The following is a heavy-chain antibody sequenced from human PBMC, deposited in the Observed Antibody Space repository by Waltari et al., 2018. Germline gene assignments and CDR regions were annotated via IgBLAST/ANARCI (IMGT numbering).Heavy chain of an antibody. CDR2: ITGDGDNT. J-gene: IGHJ4*02. D-gene: IGHD3-3*01. V-gene: IGHV3-23*04. CDR1: GFSFRNYV. Sequence: EVQLVESGGGSVQSGGSLRLPCDGSGFSFRNYVLSWARQAPGKGLEWVSSITGDGDNTYDADSVRGRFTISRDNSKNTLSLQMTSLRAEDTATYYCAKVPYNDFWTGYFFFDLWGQGTLVSVSS. CDR3: AKVPYNDFWTGYFFFDL.